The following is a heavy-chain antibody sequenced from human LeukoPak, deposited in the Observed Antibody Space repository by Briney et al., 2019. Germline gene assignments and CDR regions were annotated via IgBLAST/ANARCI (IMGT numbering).Heavy chain of an antibody. Sequence: GASVKVSCKASGGTFSSYAISWVRQAPGQGLEWMGGIIPIFGTANCAQKFQGRVTITADESTSTAYMELSSLRSEDTAVYYCATAPYYYDSSGYYYVSSFDYWGQGTLVTVSS. D-gene: IGHD3-22*01. CDR3: ATAPYYYDSSGYYYVSSFDY. V-gene: IGHV1-69*13. J-gene: IGHJ4*02. CDR1: GGTFSSYA. CDR2: IIPIFGTA.